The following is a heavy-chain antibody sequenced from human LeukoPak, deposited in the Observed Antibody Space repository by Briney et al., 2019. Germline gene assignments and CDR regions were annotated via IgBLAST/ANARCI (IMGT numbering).Heavy chain of an antibody. D-gene: IGHD2-2*01. CDR2: INSDGSST. CDR3: ARVATSDYYYGMDV. J-gene: IGHJ6*02. Sequence: GGSLRLSCAASGFTFSSYWMHWVRQAPGKGLVWVSRINSDGSSTSYADSVKGRFTISRDNAKNTLYLQMNSLRAEDTAVYYCARVATSDYYYGMDVWGQGTTVTVSS. CDR1: GFTFSSYW. V-gene: IGHV3-74*01.